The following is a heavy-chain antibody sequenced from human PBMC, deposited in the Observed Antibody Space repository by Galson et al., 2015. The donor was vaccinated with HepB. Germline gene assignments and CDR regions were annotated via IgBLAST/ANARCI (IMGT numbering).Heavy chain of an antibody. CDR3: ARDRGYYDSSGQSLDY. D-gene: IGHD3-22*01. J-gene: IGHJ4*02. CDR2: ITTSSSYI. V-gene: IGHV3-21*01. CDR1: GFTFSTFT. Sequence: SLRLSCAASGFTFSTFTMNWVRQAPGKGLEWVSSITTSSSYIYYADSVKGRFTISRDNAKNSLYLQMNSLRAEDTAVYYCARDRGYYDSSGQSLDYWGQGTLVTVSS.